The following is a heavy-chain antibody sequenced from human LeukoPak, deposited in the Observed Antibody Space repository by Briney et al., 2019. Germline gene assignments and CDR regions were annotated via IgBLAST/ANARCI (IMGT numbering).Heavy chain of an antibody. CDR1: GFTFDDYG. V-gene: IGHV3-20*04. CDR2: INWNGGST. Sequence: GGSLRLSCAAPGFTFDDYGMSWVRQAPGKGLEWVSGINWNGGSTGYADSVKGRFTISRDNAKNSLYLQMNSLRAEDTALYYCARAARADSSGYYSPFSRWGQGTLVTVSS. J-gene: IGHJ4*02. D-gene: IGHD3-22*01. CDR3: ARAARADSSGYYSPFSR.